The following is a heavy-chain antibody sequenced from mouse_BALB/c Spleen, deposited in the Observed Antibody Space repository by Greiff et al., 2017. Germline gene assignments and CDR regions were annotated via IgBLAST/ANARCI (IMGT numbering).Heavy chain of an antibody. Sequence: QVHVKQSGPELVRPGASVKMSCKASGYTFTSYWMHWVKQRPGQGLEWIGEINPSNGRTNYNEKFKSKATLTVDKSSSTAYMQLSSLTSEDSAVYYCARAFYYGYEDWFAYWGQGTLVTVSA. CDR3: ARAFYYGYEDWFAY. D-gene: IGHD2-2*01. CDR2: INPSNGRT. J-gene: IGHJ3*01. V-gene: IGHV1S81*02. CDR1: GYTFTSYW.